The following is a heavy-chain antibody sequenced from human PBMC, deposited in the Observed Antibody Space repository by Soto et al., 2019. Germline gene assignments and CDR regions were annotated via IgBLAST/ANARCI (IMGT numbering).Heavy chain of an antibody. CDR2: IYPGDSDT. CDR1: GNSFTNYW. D-gene: IGHD6-13*01. J-gene: IGHJ6*02. Sequence: PGESLKISCKGSGNSFTNYWIGWVRQMPGKGLEWMGIIYPGDSDTRYSPSFQGQVTISADKSISTAYLQWSSLKASDTAMFYCVGHELAAAGKDSYYGMDVWGQGTTVTVSS. CDR3: VGHELAAAGKDSYYGMDV. V-gene: IGHV5-51*01.